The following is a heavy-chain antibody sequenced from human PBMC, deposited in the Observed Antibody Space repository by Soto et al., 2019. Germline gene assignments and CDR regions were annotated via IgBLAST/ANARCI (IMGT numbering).Heavy chain of an antibody. D-gene: IGHD2-15*01. V-gene: IGHV3-7*05. J-gene: IGHJ4*02. CDR2: IKQDGSEK. CDR1: GFTFSSYW. Sequence: GGSLRLSCAASGFTFSSYWMSWVRQAPGKGLEGVANIKQDGSEKYYVDSVKGRFTISRDNAKNSLYLQMNSLRAEDTAVYYCARDRDYSVVVAAIDYWGQGTLVTVSS. CDR3: ARDRDYSVVVAAIDY.